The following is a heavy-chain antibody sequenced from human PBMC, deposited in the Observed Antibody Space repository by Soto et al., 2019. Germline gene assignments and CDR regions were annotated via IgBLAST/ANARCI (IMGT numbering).Heavy chain of an antibody. CDR3: ARFHGYKPYFGY. J-gene: IGHJ4*02. CDR2: IYYSGST. V-gene: IGHV4-61*08. D-gene: IGHD5-12*01. CDR1: GGSISSGGDY. Sequence: SETLSLTCTVSGGSISSGGDYWSWNRQHPGKGLQWIGYIYYSGSTNYNPSLKSRVTISVDTSKDQFSLKLASVTAADTAVYYCARFHGYKPYFGYWGQGTLVTSPQ.